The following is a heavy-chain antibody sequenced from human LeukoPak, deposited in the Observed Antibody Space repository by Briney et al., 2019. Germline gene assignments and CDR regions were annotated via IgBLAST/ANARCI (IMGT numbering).Heavy chain of an antibody. V-gene: IGHV3-23*01. CDR2: ISSSGGRT. CDR3: AKTTPPQSSSPTGVGGS. CDR1: GFTFSSYA. J-gene: IGHJ5*02. D-gene: IGHD6-13*01. Sequence: GGSLRLSCAASGFTFSSYAMSWVRQAPGKGLEWVSGISSSGGRTYYADSVKGRFTISRDVSKNTLYLQMNSLRAEDTAVYYCAKTTPPQSSSPTGVGGSWGQGTLVTVSS.